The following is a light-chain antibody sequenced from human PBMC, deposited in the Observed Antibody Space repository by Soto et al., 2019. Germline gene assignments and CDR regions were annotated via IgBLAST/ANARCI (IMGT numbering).Light chain of an antibody. CDR2: DTS. CDR1: QSVNKH. CDR3: QQRGI. Sequence: VLTHSPATLSVSQGERSTLSFRASQSVNKHLAWYQHRPGQAPRLLIYDTSYRAAGIPARFSGSGSGTDFTLTSSSLEPEDLAVYYCQQRGIFGPGTKVDIK. J-gene: IGKJ3*01. V-gene: IGKV3-11*01.